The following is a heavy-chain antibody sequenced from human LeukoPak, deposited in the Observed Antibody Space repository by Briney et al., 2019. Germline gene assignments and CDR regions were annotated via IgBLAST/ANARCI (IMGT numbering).Heavy chain of an antibody. J-gene: IGHJ3*02. CDR1: GGSVSGRY. D-gene: IGHD1-7*01. CDR2: TNDRGGT. CDR3: ARRWNYKDAFDI. Sequence: PSETLSLTCAVNGGSVSGRYWSWVRQPPGRGLEWIGQTNDRGGTSYNPSLKSRVIISPDKSKNQFSLKLSSVTAADTAVYYCARRWNYKDAFDIWGRGTMVTVSS. V-gene: IGHV4-34*01.